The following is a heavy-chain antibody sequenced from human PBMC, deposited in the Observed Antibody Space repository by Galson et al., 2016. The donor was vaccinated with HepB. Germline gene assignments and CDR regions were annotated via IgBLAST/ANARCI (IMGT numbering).Heavy chain of an antibody. V-gene: IGHV1-18*04. CDR1: GYAFTTYG. CDR3: ARVIRNFDFWSTYYYYMDV. J-gene: IGHJ6*03. CDR2: ISAYNGNT. D-gene: IGHD3-3*01. Sequence: SVKVSCKASGYAFTTYGISWVRQAPGQGLEWVGWISAYNGNTNHAQKLQGRVTMTTDTSTSTAYMELRSLRSDDTAAYYCARVIRNFDFWSTYYYYMDVWGKGTTVTVSS.